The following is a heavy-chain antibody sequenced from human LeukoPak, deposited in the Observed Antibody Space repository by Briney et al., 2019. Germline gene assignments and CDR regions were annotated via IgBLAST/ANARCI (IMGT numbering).Heavy chain of an antibody. Sequence: KSGGSLRLSCAASGFTFSSYSMNWVRQAPGKGLEWVSSISSSSSYIYYADSVKGRFTISRDNAKNSLYLQMNSLRAEDTAVYYCARVLPLYNSGPTYFDYWGQGTLVTVSS. CDR3: ARVLPLYNSGPTYFDY. CDR1: GFTFSSYS. D-gene: IGHD6-19*01. CDR2: ISSSSSYI. V-gene: IGHV3-21*01. J-gene: IGHJ4*02.